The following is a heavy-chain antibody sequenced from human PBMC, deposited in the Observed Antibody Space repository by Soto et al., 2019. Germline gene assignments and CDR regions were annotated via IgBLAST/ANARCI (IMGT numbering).Heavy chain of an antibody. CDR2: LYYGGGT. Sequence: SEPLSVTCSVSGASISGGGDCWSWIRQVPGKGLEWIGFLYYGGGTYYNPSLKSRVTISVDTSENQFSLKLNSVTAADTAVYYCGRYGLPLNYYAMDVWRQGTTVTVPS. V-gene: IGHV4-31*03. J-gene: IGHJ6*02. CDR3: GRYGLPLNYYAMDV. D-gene: IGHD2-15*01. CDR1: GASISGGGDC.